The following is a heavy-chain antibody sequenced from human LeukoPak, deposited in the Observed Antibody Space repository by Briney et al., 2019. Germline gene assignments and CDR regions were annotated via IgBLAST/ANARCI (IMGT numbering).Heavy chain of an antibody. CDR2: INHSGST. Sequence: PSETLSLTCAVYGGSFSGYYWSWIRQPPGKGLEWIGEINHSGSTNYNPSLKSRVTISVDTSKNQFSLKLSSVAAADTAVYYCASGRYSSGWYVYWGQGTLVTVSS. V-gene: IGHV4-34*01. CDR3: ASGRYSSGWYVY. J-gene: IGHJ4*02. CDR1: GGSFSGYY. D-gene: IGHD6-19*01.